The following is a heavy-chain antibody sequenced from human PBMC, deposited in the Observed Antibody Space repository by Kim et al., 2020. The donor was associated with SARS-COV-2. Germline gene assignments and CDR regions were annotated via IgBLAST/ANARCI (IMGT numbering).Heavy chain of an antibody. CDR2: INHSGST. CDR1: GGSFSGYY. D-gene: IGHD4-17*01. V-gene: IGHV4-34*01. J-gene: IGHJ6*02. Sequence: SETLSLTCAVYGGSFSGYYWSWIRQPPGKGLEWIGEINHSGSTNYNPSLKSRVTISVDTSKNQFSLKLSSVTAADTAVYYCARGRAVTTFFYYYGMDVWGQGTTVTVSS. CDR3: ARGRAVTTFFYYYGMDV.